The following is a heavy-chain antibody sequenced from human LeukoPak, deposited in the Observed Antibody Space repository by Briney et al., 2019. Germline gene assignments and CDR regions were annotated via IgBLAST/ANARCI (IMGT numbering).Heavy chain of an antibody. CDR1: GFTFSKSW. Sequence: GVLRLSCAASGFTFSKSWMSWVRQAPGKGPGWVADIKEDGSVKDYVDSVKGRFTISRDNAKSSLFLQMNNLRAEDTAVYYCATYKNWVAGDVWGQGTTVSVS. V-gene: IGHV3-7*01. J-gene: IGHJ6*02. D-gene: IGHD7-27*01. CDR2: IKEDGSVK. CDR3: ATYKNWVAGDV.